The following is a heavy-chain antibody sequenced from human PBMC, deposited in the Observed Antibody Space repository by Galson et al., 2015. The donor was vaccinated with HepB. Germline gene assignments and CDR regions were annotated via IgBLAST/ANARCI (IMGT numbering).Heavy chain of an antibody. CDR1: RFTFSNYA. Sequence: LRLSCAASRFTFSNYAMHWVRQAPGKGLEWVAVIWYDGSHKFYADSAKGRFTISRDNSKKTLYLEMNSMRAEDTAVYYCAKDTDGSGGSPLDYWGQGTLVTVSS. CDR3: AKDTDGSGGSPLDY. J-gene: IGHJ4*02. CDR2: IWYDGSHK. D-gene: IGHD3-10*01. V-gene: IGHV3-33*06.